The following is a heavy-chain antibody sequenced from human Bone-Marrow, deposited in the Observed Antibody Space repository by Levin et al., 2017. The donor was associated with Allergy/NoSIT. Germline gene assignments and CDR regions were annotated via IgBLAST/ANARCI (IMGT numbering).Heavy chain of an antibody. D-gene: IGHD6-13*01. J-gene: IGHJ3*01. CDR1: GFTLSDYY. CDR3: ARASPEQLDAFDV. Sequence: GESLKISCTASGFTLSDYYMTWIRQAPGKGLEWVSYISSGGTTIYYADSLKGRFTISRDNAKNSLFLQMNSLRAEDTAVYYCARASPEQLDAFDVWGQGTMVTVSS. CDR2: ISSGGTTI. V-gene: IGHV3-11*01.